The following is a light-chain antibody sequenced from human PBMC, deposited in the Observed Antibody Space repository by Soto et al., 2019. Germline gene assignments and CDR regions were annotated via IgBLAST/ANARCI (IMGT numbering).Light chain of an antibody. CDR1: QDIADY. V-gene: IGKV1-27*01. J-gene: IGKJ1*01. Sequence: DIPMTQSPSPLSASVGDRVTITCRASQDIADYLAWYQQRPWQAPKRLVYAASTLQSGVPSRFSGTGSGTDFTLTIRSLQHEDVANYFCHRYNSPPWTFGQGTTVEIK. CDR2: AAS. CDR3: HRYNSPPWT.